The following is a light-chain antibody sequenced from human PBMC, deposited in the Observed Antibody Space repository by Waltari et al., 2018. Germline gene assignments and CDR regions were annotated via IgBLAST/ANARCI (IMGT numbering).Light chain of an antibody. CDR2: AAS. CDR3: QQSYNTPRT. CDR1: QSISSY. Sequence: DIQMTQSPSSLSASVGDRVNITCRASQSISSYLNWYQQKPGKAPKLLIYAASSLQSGVPSRFSGSGSGTVFTLTISSLQPEDFATYYCQQSYNTPRTFGPGTKVDIK. V-gene: IGKV1-39*01. J-gene: IGKJ3*01.